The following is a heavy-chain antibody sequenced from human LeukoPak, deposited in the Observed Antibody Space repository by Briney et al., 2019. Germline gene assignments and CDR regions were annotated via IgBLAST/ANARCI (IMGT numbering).Heavy chain of an antibody. Sequence: ASLKVSCKVSGYALIELSMHCVRQTPVKRREWMGGVDPEEGEALYAQKFQGRVTMSEDTSTDTAYMELSRLRSEDTAVYYCATDLVHCSSTNCANFDYWGQGTLVTVSS. D-gene: IGHD2-2*01. CDR3: ATDLVHCSSTNCANFDY. CDR2: VDPEEGEA. CDR1: GYALIELS. V-gene: IGHV1-24*01. J-gene: IGHJ4*02.